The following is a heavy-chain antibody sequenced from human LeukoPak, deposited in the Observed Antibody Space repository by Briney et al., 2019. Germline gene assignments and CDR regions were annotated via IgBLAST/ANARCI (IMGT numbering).Heavy chain of an antibody. CDR1: GFTFSSYG. CDR2: IRYDGSNK. D-gene: IGHD6-19*01. J-gene: IGHJ4*02. CDR3: AKDGGLPWEWLVPEVY. V-gene: IGHV3-30*02. Sequence: PGGSLRLSCAASGFTFSSYGMHWVRQAPGKGLEWVAFIRYDGSNKYYADSVKGRFTISRDNSKNTLYLQMNSLRAEDTAVYYCAKDGGLPWEWLVPEVYWGQGTLVTVSS.